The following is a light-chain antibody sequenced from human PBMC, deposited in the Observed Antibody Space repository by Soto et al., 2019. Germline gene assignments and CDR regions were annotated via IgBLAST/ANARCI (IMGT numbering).Light chain of an antibody. Sequence: DIQMTQSPSTLSASVGDTVTVTCRASQGISNWLAWYQQKQGKAPKLLIFDASSLASGVPSRFSGSGSGTDFTLTISSLQPDDFATYYCHQYGSFSRTFGQGTKVDNK. CDR1: QGISNW. V-gene: IGKV1-5*01. CDR3: HQYGSFSRT. J-gene: IGKJ1*01. CDR2: DAS.